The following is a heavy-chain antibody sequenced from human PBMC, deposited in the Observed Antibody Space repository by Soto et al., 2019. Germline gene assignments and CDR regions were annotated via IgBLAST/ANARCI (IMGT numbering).Heavy chain of an antibody. Sequence: QVQLQESGPGLVKPSQTLSLTCTVSGGSISSGGYYWSWIRQRPGKGLEWIGYIYYSGSTYYNPSLKSRVTISVDTSKNQFSLKLSSVTAADTAVYYCARDVAFGGDSYSLDYWGQGTLVTVSS. CDR1: GGSISSGGYY. D-gene: IGHD5-18*01. CDR3: ARDVAFGGDSYSLDY. CDR2: IYYSGST. V-gene: IGHV4-31*03. J-gene: IGHJ4*02.